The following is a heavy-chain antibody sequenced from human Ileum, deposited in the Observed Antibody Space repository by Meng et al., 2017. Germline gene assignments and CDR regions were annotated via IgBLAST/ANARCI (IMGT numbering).Heavy chain of an antibody. CDR1: GGSNSSSSYY. J-gene: IGHJ3*02. Sequence: QLREWGPGRGKPSETLSLNCTFSGGSNSSSSYYWGWIRQPPGKGLEWIGNIYYSGTTYYNPSLKSRVTISVDLSNNQFSLKLSSVTAADTAVHYCARWNRIATSGDDAFDIWGQGTMVTVSS. D-gene: IGHD2-15*01. CDR2: IYYSGTT. V-gene: IGHV4-39*07. CDR3: ARWNRIATSGDDAFDI.